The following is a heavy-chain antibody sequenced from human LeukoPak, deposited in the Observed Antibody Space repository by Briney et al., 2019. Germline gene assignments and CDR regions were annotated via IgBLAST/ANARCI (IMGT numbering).Heavy chain of an antibody. D-gene: IGHD4-17*01. Sequence: GGSLRLSCAASGFTFSSYAMSWVRQAPGKGLEWVARITSKSYEGTTDYAAPVKGRFTISRDDSKNTLYLQMNSLEIEDTAVYYCSTAFYGAPLAWGQGTLVTVSS. CDR3: STAFYGAPLA. CDR1: GFTFSSYA. CDR2: ITSKSYEGTT. J-gene: IGHJ5*02. V-gene: IGHV3-15*01.